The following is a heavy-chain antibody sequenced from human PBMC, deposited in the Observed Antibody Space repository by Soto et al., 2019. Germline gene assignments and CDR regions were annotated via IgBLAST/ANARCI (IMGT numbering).Heavy chain of an antibody. Sequence: PSETLFLTCTVSCCSVSSESHYWSWIRQTPGKGLEWIGYIYYTGSTNYNPSLKGRVTMSVGTSRDQVSLRLRSVTRADTAVYYSERNKYDFRIGSYYYDMEVWGQGTKVTVS. J-gene: IGHJ6*02. D-gene: IGHD3-3*01. CDR2: IYYTGST. CDR1: CCSVSSESHY. CDR3: ERNKYDFRIGSYYYDMEV. V-gene: IGHV4-61*01.